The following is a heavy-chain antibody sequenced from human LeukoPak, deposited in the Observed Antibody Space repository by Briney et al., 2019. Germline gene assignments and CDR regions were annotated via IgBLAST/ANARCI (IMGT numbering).Heavy chain of an antibody. Sequence: GGSLRLSCAASGFTFSSYEMNWVRQAPGKGLEWVSYISSSGSTIYYADSVKGRFTISRDNAKNSLYLQMNSLRAEDTAVYYCARESGWFGESPFSWGQGTLVTVSS. D-gene: IGHD3-10*01. CDR2: ISSSGSTI. V-gene: IGHV3-48*03. CDR1: GFTFSSYE. CDR3: ARESGWFGESPFS. J-gene: IGHJ5*02.